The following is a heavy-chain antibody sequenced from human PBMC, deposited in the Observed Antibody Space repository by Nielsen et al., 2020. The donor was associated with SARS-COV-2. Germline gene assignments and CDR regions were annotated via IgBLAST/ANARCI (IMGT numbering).Heavy chain of an antibody. D-gene: IGHD2-15*01. CDR2: IYYSGST. J-gene: IGHJ6*03. CDR1: GGSISSSSYY. Sequence: SETLSLTCTVSGGSISSSSYYWGWIRQPPGKGLEWIGSIYYSGSTYYNPSLKSRVTISVDTSKNQFSLKLSSVTAADTAVYYCARRPHVLRIDYYMEVWGKGTTVTVSS. V-gene: IGHV4-39*01. CDR3: ARRPHVLRIDYYMEV.